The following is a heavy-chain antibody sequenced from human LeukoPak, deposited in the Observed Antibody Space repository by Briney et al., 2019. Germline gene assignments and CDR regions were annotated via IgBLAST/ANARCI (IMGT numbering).Heavy chain of an antibody. J-gene: IGHJ5*02. D-gene: IGHD3-22*01. V-gene: IGHV4-61*02. CDR1: GGSISSGSYY. Sequence: SETLSLTCTVSGGSISSGSYYWSWIRQPAGKGLEWIGRIYTSGSTNYNPSLKSRVTISVDTSKNQFSLKLSSVTAADTAVYYCARAPTIGGYYENWFDPWGQGTLVTVSS. CDR3: ARAPTIGGYYENWFDP. CDR2: IYTSGST.